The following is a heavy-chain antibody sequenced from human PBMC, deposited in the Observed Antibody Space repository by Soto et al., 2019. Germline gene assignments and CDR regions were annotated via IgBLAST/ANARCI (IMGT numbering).Heavy chain of an antibody. CDR3: ARVSVGYTYGGGIGN. CDR1: GFTIRGYA. J-gene: IGHJ4*02. V-gene: IGHV3-30-3*01. CDR2: ISYDGTKK. Sequence: QEQMVESGGGVVQPGRSLRLSCAVSGFTIRGYALHWVRQAPGKGLEWVAVISYDGTKKYYAHSVNGRFSISRDDSKNPVYLQMNNLRVEDTSLYYCARVSVGYTYGGGIGNWGQGTLVSVSS. D-gene: IGHD5-18*01.